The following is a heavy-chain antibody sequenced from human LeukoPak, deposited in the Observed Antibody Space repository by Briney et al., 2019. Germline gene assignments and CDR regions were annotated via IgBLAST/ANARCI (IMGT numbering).Heavy chain of an antibody. V-gene: IGHV5-10-1*01. CDR2: IDPSDSYT. D-gene: IGHD3-22*01. CDR1: GYSFTNYW. CDR3: ARSSYYDSSGYSTSDY. Sequence: GESLRISCKGTGYSFTNYWITWVRQMPGKGLEWTGRIDPSDSYTNYSPSFQGHVTISADKSISTAYLQWGSLRASDTAMYYCARSSYYDSSGYSTSDYWGQGTLVTVSS. J-gene: IGHJ4*02.